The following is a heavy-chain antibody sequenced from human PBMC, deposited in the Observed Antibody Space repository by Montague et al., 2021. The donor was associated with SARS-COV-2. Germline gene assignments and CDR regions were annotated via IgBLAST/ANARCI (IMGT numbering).Heavy chain of an antibody. CDR2: ISYDGSNK. Sequence: SLRLSCAASGFTFSSYAMHWVRQAPGKGLEWVAVISYDGSNKYYADSVKGRFTISRDNSKNTLYLQMNSLRAEDTAVYYCASGYSYGNEFDYWGRGTLVTVSS. V-gene: IGHV3-30-3*01. J-gene: IGHJ4*02. D-gene: IGHD5-18*01. CDR3: ASGYSYGNEFDY. CDR1: GFTFSSYA.